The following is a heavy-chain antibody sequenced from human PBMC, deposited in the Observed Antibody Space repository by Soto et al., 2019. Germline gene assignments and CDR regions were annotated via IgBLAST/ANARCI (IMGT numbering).Heavy chain of an antibody. V-gene: IGHV1-69*10. Sequence: GASVKVSCKASGGTFSSYAISWVRQAPGQGLEWMGGIIPVLGTANYAQKFQGRVTITADKSTSTAYMELSSLRSEDTAVYYCARDDTNGVLRFDYWGQGTLVTVSS. CDR1: GGTFSSYA. CDR3: ARDDTNGVLRFDY. J-gene: IGHJ4*02. CDR2: IIPVLGTA. D-gene: IGHD2-8*01.